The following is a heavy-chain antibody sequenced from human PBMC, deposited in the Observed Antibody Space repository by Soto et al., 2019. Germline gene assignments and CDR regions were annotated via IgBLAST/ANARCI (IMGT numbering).Heavy chain of an antibody. D-gene: IGHD3-10*01. CDR2: IYYSGNT. J-gene: IGHJ4*02. CDR3: ARVYGSGSYYFDY. CDR1: GGSISNAAYY. V-gene: IGHV4-39*01. Sequence: LSLTCTVSGGSISNAAYYWGWIRQPPGKGLECIGIIYYSGNTYYSPSLKSRVTMSVDTSKNQFSLKLSSVSAADTSIYYCARVYGSGSYYFDYWGQGTLVTVSS.